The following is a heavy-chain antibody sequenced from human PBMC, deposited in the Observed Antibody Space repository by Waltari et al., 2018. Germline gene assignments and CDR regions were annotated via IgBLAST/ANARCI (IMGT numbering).Heavy chain of an antibody. Sequence: QLQLQESGPGLVKPSETLSLPCTVSGHSISSSSYYWGWIRQPPGKGFEWSATTYYRGGTFHHPSLESRVTIDADASKNQFSLRLCATTAADTAVYYWASETSDTNTCYYRVFVIWGQGTMVTVSS. CDR3: ASETSDTNTCYYRVFVI. CDR1: GHSISSSSYY. J-gene: IGHJ3*02. V-gene: IGHV4-39*01. CDR2: TYYRGGT. D-gene: IGHD3-22*01.